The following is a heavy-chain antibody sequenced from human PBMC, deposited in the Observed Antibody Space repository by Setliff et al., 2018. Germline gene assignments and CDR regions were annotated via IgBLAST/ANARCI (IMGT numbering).Heavy chain of an antibody. CDR1: GGSFSGYY. V-gene: IGHV4-34*01. D-gene: IGHD3-10*01. CDR2: INHSGST. J-gene: IGHJ6*03. Sequence: ASETLSLTCAVYGGSFSGYYWSWIRQPPGKGLEWIGEINHSGSTNYNPSLKSRVTISVDTSKNQFSLKLSSVTAADTAVYYCARLRDSMVRGVSDFYYYYYYMDVWGKGTTVTVSS. CDR3: ARLRDSMVRGVSDFYYYYYYMDV.